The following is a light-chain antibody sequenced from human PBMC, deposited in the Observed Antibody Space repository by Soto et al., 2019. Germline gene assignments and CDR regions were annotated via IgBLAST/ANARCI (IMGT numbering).Light chain of an antibody. CDR1: SSDVGGYNY. Sequence: QSVLTQPASVSGSPGQSITISCTGTSSDVGGYNYVSWYQQHPGKAPKLMIYEVTNRPSGVSNRFSGSRSGNTASLTISGLQAEDEAYYYCNAYTTNNTWVFGGGTKLTVL. CDR3: NAYTTNNTWV. J-gene: IGLJ3*02. CDR2: EVT. V-gene: IGLV2-14*01.